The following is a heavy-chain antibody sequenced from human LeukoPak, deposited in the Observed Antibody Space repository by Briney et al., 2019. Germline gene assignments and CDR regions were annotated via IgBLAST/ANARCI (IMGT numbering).Heavy chain of an antibody. Sequence: SETLSLTCTVSGDSISRSNYYWGWIRQPPGKGLEWIGSIYYSGSTDYNPSLKSQVTMSVDTSKSQFSLKVNSVTAADTAVYYCARRDRYSSGQFNHWGQGTLVTVSS. D-gene: IGHD5-18*01. V-gene: IGHV4-39*01. CDR1: GDSISRSNYY. J-gene: IGHJ4*02. CDR3: ARRDRYSSGQFNH. CDR2: IYYSGST.